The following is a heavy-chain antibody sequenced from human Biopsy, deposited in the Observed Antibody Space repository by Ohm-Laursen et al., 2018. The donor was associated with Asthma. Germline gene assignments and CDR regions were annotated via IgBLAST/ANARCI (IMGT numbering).Heavy chain of an antibody. CDR1: GGTLSNFA. CDR3: ARCQVGYSSGWSLLLKKIYYSGMDV. V-gene: IGHV1-69*13. CDR2: IMTVFGTT. D-gene: IGHD6-19*01. J-gene: IGHJ6*02. Sequence: SVKVSCKAPGGTLSNFAISWVRQAPGQGLEWLGGIMTVFGTTNYAQKFQGGVTITADESTSTAYMEVTSLRSEDTAIYYCARCQVGYSSGWSLLLKKIYYSGMDVWGQGTAVTVSS.